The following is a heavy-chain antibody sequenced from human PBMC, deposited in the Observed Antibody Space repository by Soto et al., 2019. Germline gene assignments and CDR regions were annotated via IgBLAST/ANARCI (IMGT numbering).Heavy chain of an antibody. CDR1: GDSVSNNSAA. Sequence: SQTLSLTCAISGDSVSNNSAAWNWIRQSPSRGLEWLGRTYYRSKWYKDYDLSVKSRITINLDASKNQISLQLNSVTPEDTAVYYCARGAVADYSRVFDYWGQGTLVTVSS. J-gene: IGHJ4*02. V-gene: IGHV6-1*01. CDR3: ARGAVADYSRVFDY. CDR2: TYYRSKWYK. D-gene: IGHD6-19*01.